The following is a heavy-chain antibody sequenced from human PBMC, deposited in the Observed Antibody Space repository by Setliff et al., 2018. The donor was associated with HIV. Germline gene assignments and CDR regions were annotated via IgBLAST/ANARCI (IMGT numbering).Heavy chain of an antibody. CDR1: GGTFSSYG. Sequence: SVKISCKASGGTFSSYGISWVRQAPGQGLEWMGAIIPMFGTGFYAQKFQGRVTITTDESRTTSYMELSSLRFEDTAVYFCARVAHSSSYHYYGMDVWGQGTTVTVSS. D-gene: IGHD6-19*01. CDR2: IIPMFGTG. CDR3: ARVAHSSSYHYYGMDV. J-gene: IGHJ6*02. V-gene: IGHV1-69*05.